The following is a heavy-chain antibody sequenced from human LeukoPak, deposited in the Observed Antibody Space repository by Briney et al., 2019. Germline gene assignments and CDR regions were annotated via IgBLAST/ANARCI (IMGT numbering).Heavy chain of an antibody. Sequence: SETLSLTCAVYGGSFSGYYWSWIRQPPGKGLEWIGEINHSGSTNYNPSLKSRVTISVDTSKNQFSLKLSSVTAADTAVYYCARGRFRSWCYWGQGTLVTVSS. D-gene: IGHD6-13*01. CDR1: GGSFSGYY. J-gene: IGHJ4*02. V-gene: IGHV4-34*01. CDR3: ARGRFRSWCY. CDR2: INHSGST.